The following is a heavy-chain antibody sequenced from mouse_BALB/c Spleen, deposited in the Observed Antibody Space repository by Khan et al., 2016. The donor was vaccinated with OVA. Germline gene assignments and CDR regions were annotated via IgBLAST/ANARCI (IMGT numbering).Heavy chain of an antibody. CDR3: ARVYGGDFDY. CDR2: ISYSGNT. J-gene: IGHJ2*01. V-gene: IGHV3-2*02. CDR1: GYSITSDYA. D-gene: IGHD2-10*02. Sequence: VQLQQPGPGLVKPSQSLSLTCTVTGYSITSDYAWNWIRQFPGNKLEWMGYISYSGNTKYNPSLKSRISVTRDTSKNQIFLQLNSVTAEDTATYYCARVYGGDFDYWGQGTTRTVSS.